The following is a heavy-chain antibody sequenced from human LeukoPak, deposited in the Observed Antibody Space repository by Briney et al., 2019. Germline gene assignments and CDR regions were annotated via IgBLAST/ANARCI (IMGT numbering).Heavy chain of an antibody. J-gene: IGHJ4*02. CDR3: ARHRTSGWGLDY. V-gene: IGHV4-59*08. D-gene: IGHD6-19*01. CDR1: GGSSSRYS. Sequence: SETPSLICTVSGGSSSRYSWSWIRQPPGTGLEWIGSIDYSGSTNYNPSLKSRVTISVDTSKNQFSLKLSSVTAADTAVYYCARHRTSGWGLDYWGQGTLVTVSS. CDR2: IDYSGST.